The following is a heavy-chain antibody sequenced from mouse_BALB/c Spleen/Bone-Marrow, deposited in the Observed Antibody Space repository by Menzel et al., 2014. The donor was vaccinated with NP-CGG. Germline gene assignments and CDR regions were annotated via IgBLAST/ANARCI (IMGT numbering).Heavy chain of an antibody. CDR3: TVCGVYGSSFMDY. CDR1: GYTFTSYW. Sequence: EVQLQQSGTVLARPGASVKMSCKASGYTFTSYWMHWVKQRPGQGLEWIGAIYPGNSDTSYNQKFKGKAKLTAVTSTNTAYMELSSLTGDDSAVSFFTVCGVYGSSFMDYWGQGTSVTVSS. V-gene: IGHV1-5*01. D-gene: IGHD1-1*01. CDR2: IYPGNSDT. J-gene: IGHJ4*01.